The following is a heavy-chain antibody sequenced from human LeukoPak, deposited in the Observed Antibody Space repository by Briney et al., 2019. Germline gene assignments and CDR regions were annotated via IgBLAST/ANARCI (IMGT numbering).Heavy chain of an antibody. Sequence: GGSLRLSCAASGFTFSNYAMHWVRQAPGKGLEWMAIIWYDGSYKYYADSVRGRFTISRDNSKNTLYLQVNSLTAEDTAVYYCARGNSDAFDIWGHGTMVTVSS. J-gene: IGHJ3*02. CDR1: GFTFSNYA. D-gene: IGHD4-23*01. CDR2: IWYDGSYK. CDR3: ARGNSDAFDI. V-gene: IGHV3-33*01.